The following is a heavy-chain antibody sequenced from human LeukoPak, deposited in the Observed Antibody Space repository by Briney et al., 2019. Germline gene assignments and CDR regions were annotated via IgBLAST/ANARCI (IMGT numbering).Heavy chain of an antibody. Sequence: GGSLRLSCAASGFTFSDYYMSWVRQAPGKGLEWVSAISGSGGSTYYADSVKGRFTVSRDNSKNTLYLQMNSLRAEDTAVYYCAKVGSSGSVTWYYMDVRGKGTTVTVSS. CDR3: AKVGSSGSVTWYYMDV. J-gene: IGHJ6*03. CDR2: ISGSGGST. CDR1: GFTFSDYY. V-gene: IGHV3-23*01. D-gene: IGHD6-6*01.